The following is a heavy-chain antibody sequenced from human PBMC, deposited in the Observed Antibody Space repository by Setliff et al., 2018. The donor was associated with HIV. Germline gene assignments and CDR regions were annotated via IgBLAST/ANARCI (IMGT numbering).Heavy chain of an antibody. CDR1: GYTFTNYY. CDR3: AREGSFVPAAPLGNGNRILDF. D-gene: IGHD2-2*01. J-gene: IGHJ4*02. V-gene: IGHV1-46*01. Sequence: ASVKVSCKASGYTFTNYYMHWVRQAPGQGLEWMGIINPSGGSTNHAQKFQGRVNMTRDTSTSTVHMEVSSLRSEDTAVYYCAREGSFVPAAPLGNGNRILDFWGQGTLVTVSS. CDR2: INPSGGST.